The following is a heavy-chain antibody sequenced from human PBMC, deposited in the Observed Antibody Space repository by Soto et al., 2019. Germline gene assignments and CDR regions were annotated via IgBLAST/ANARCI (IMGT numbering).Heavy chain of an antibody. J-gene: IGHJ6*02. D-gene: IGHD4-17*01. CDR2: IYYSGST. CDR3: ARRTVTTIYYYGMDV. V-gene: IGHV4-61*01. Sequence: QVQLQESGPGLVKPSETLSLTCTVSGGSVSSGTYYWSWIRQPPGKGLEWIAYIYYSGSTYYNPSLRSRVTMSIDTSNNQFSLKLSSVTAADTAVYYCARRTVTTIYYYGMDVWGQGTTVTVSS. CDR1: GGSVSSGTYY.